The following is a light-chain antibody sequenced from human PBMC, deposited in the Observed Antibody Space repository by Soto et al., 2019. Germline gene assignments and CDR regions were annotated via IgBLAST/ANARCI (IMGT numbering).Light chain of an antibody. CDR2: DAS. CDR1: QDIRNY. V-gene: IGKV1-33*01. Sequence: DIQMTQSPSSLSASVGDRVTITCQASQDIRNYLNWYQQKPGKAPNLLIYDASNLRAGVPSRLSGSGSGPEFTFTIISLQPEDIAPYSSQHKDHLPPLSFGGGTKVEIK. J-gene: IGKJ4*01. CDR3: QHKDHLPPLS.